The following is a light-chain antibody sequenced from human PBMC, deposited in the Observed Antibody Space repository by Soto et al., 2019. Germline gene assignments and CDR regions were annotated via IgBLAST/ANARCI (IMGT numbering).Light chain of an antibody. CDR2: EVS. Sequence: QSALTQPPSASGSPGQSVTISCTGTSSDVGGYNYVSWYQQHPGKAPKFMIYEVSKRPSGVPDRFSGSKSGNTASLTVSGLQAEDEADYYCSSYAGSLYVFGTGTKVTVL. CDR3: SSYAGSLYV. CDR1: SSDVGGYNY. V-gene: IGLV2-8*01. J-gene: IGLJ1*01.